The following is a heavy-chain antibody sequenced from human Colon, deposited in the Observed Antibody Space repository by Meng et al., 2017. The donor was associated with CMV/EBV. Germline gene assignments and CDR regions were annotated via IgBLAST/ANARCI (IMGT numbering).Heavy chain of an antibody. CDR3: AGGWQLGP. V-gene: IGHV6-1*01. D-gene: IGHD4-23*01. CDR1: GDSVSSDSAA. Sequence: QVQLQQSGSGLVKPSXTLPLTCVISGDSVSSDSAAWNWIRQSPSRGLEWLGRTYYRSRWYNEYAASMESRMTINADTSKNQLSLQLNSVTPEDTAVYYCAGGWQLGPWGQGTLFTVSS. J-gene: IGHJ5*02. CDR2: TYYRSRWYN.